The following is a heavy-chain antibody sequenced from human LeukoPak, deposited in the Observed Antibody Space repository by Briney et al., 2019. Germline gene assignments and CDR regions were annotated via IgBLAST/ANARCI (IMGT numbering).Heavy chain of an antibody. J-gene: IGHJ4*02. D-gene: IGHD7-27*01. CDR3: ARDIWGRFDY. CDR1: GDSVSTNSGA. CDR2: TYYRSKWYS. V-gene: IGHV6-1*01. Sequence: SQTLSLTCAISGDSVSTNSGAWNWTRQSPSRGLEWLGRTYYRSKWYSDYAVSVKSRITINPDTSKNQFSLQLNSVSPEDTAVYYCARDIWGRFDYWGQGTLVTVSS.